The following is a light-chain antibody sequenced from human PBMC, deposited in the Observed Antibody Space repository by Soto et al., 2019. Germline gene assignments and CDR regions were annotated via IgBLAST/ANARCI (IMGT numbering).Light chain of an antibody. CDR2: KVT. Sequence: QSALTQPASVSWSAGQSIAISCPGSSSDVGIYNYVSWYQQHSGKVPKLIIYKVTSRPSGVSIRFSGSKSGNTASLTISGLQPDDEADYYCSSYTPSSTRVFGTGTKVTVL. V-gene: IGLV2-14*01. CDR3: SSYTPSSTRV. J-gene: IGLJ1*01. CDR1: SSDVGIYNY.